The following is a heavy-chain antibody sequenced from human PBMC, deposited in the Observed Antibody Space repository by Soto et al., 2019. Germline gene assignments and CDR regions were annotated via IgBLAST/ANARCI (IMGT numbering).Heavy chain of an antibody. V-gene: IGHV3-15*07. CDR1: GFTFSNAW. J-gene: IGHJ3*02. CDR2: IKSKTDGGTT. D-gene: IGHD2-8*01. Sequence: GGSLRLSCAASGFTFSNAWMNWVRQAPGKGLEWVGRIKSKTDGGTTDYAAPVKGRFTISRDDSKNTLYLQMNSLKTEDTAVYYCTTLVYASPDDAFDIWGQGTMVTVSS. CDR3: TTLVYASPDDAFDI.